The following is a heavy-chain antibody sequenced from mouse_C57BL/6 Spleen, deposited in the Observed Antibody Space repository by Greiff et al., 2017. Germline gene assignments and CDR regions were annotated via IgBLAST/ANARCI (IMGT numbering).Heavy chain of an antibody. CDR3: AREGWLLKAWFAY. J-gene: IGHJ3*01. CDR2: INPNNGGT. V-gene: IGHV1-26*01. Sequence: VQLQQSGPELVKPGASVKISCKASGYTFTDYYMNWVKQSHGKSLEWIGDINPNNGGTSYNQKFKGKATLTVDKSSSTAYMELRSLTSEDSAVYYCAREGWLLKAWFAYWGQGTLVTVSA. CDR1: GYTFTDYY. D-gene: IGHD2-3*01.